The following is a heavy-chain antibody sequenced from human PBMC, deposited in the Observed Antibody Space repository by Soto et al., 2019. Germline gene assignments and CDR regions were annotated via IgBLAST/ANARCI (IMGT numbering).Heavy chain of an antibody. CDR1: GGTFSSYA. CDR2: IIPIFGTA. V-gene: IGHV1-69*01. CDR3: ARRYCSSTSCYIGELDY. Sequence: QVQLVQSGAEVKKRGSSVKVSCKASGGTFSSYAISWVRQAPGQGLEWMGGIIPIFGTANYAQKFQGRVTITADESTSTAYMELSSLRSEDTAVYYCARRYCSSTSCYIGELDYWGQGTLVTVSS. D-gene: IGHD2-2*02. J-gene: IGHJ4*02.